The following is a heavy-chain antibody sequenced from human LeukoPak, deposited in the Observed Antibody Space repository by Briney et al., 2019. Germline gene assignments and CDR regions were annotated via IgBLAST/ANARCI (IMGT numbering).Heavy chain of an antibody. Sequence: LAASVKVSCKASGYTFTDYYMRWVRQAPGQGFEWMRWINPNDGDTYYAQKFQGRVTMTRDTSISTAHMEVSRLRSDDTPVYYCARANFLYCSSTSCLFDYWGQGTLVTVSS. V-gene: IGHV1-2*02. CDR2: INPNDGDT. CDR1: GYTFTDYY. CDR3: ARANFLYCSSTSCLFDY. D-gene: IGHD2-2*01. J-gene: IGHJ4*02.